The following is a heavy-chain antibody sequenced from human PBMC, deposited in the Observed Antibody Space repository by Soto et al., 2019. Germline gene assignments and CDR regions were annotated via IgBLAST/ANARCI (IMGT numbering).Heavy chain of an antibody. CDR2: ISYDGSNK. J-gene: IGHJ4*02. V-gene: IGHV3-30-3*01. Sequence: QVQLVESGGGVDQPGRSLRLSCAASGFTCSSYAMHWVRQAPGKGLEWVAVISYDGSNKYYADSVKGRFTISRDNSKNTLYLQMNSLRADDTAVYYGARGSVRLRYFDWLSYWGQGNLVTVSS. CDR3: ARGSVRLRYFDWLSY. D-gene: IGHD3-9*01. CDR1: GFTCSSYA.